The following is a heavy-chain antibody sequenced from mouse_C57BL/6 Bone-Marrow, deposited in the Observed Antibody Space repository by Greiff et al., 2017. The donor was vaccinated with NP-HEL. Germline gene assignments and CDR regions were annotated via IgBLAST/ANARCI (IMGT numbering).Heavy chain of an antibody. CDR1: GFTFSSYA. D-gene: IGHD2-2*01. CDR3: ARDGDGYDRTWFAY. CDR2: ISDGGSYT. J-gene: IGHJ3*01. Sequence: EVQRVESGGGLVKPGGSLKLSCAASGFTFSSYAMSWVRQTPEKRLEWVATISDGGSYTYYPDNVKGRFTISRDNAKNNLYLQMSHLKSEDTAMYYCARDGDGYDRTWFAYWGQGTLVTVSA. V-gene: IGHV5-4*01.